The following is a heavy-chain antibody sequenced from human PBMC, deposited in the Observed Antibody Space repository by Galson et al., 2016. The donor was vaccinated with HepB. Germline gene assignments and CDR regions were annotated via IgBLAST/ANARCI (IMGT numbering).Heavy chain of an antibody. Sequence: SVKVSCKASGYTFIGYAISWVRQAPGQGLEWMGWISTINGYTNYAQKIQGRVTMTTDSSTTTAYMELRSLRPADTAVYYCARDYYYDSSGYYRPYDYWGQGTLVTVSS. CDR1: GYTFIGYA. J-gene: IGHJ4*02. D-gene: IGHD3-22*01. V-gene: IGHV1-18*01. CDR3: ARDYYYDSSGYYRPYDY. CDR2: ISTINGYT.